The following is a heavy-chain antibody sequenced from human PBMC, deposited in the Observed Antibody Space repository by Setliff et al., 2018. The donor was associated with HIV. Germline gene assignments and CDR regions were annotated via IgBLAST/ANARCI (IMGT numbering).Heavy chain of an antibody. CDR2: INQSGIS. CDR1: GGSFSDHY. Sequence: SETLSLTCAVYGGSFSDHYWTWIRQPPGKGLEWIGEINQSGISNSNPSLKSRVTISLDKSKNQFSLKLTSVTAADTAVYYCARGTYYYETSGYHYDKTWAGTCFDYWGQGTLVTVSS. CDR3: ARGTYYYETSGYHYDKTWAGTCFDY. J-gene: IGHJ4*02. D-gene: IGHD3-22*01. V-gene: IGHV4-34*01.